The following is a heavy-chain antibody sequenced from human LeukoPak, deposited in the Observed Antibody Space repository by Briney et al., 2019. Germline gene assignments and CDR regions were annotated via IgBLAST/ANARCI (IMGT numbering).Heavy chain of an antibody. CDR3: ARPKDYGDYVDAFDI. D-gene: IGHD4-17*01. CDR1: GFTFSSYG. CDR2: IWYDGSNK. V-gene: IGHV3-33*01. Sequence: GRSLRLSCAASGFTFSSYGMHWVRQAPVKGLEWVAVIWYDGSNKYYADSVKGRFTISRDNSKNTLYLQMNSLRAEDTAVYYCARPKDYGDYVDAFDIWGQGTMVTVSS. J-gene: IGHJ3*02.